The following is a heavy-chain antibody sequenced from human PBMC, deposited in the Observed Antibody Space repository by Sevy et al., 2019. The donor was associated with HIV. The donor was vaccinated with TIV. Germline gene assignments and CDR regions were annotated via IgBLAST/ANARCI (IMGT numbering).Heavy chain of an antibody. CDR1: GFTVSSNY. V-gene: IGHV3-53*01. CDR3: ARGTTLRGYSGYGLSRALDY. Sequence: GGSLRLSCAASGFTVSSNYMSWVRQAPGKGLEWVSVIYSGGSTYYEDSVKGRFTISRDNSKNTLYLQMNSLRAEDTAVYYCARGTTLRGYSGYGLSRALDYWGQGTLVTVSS. CDR2: IYSGGST. J-gene: IGHJ4*02. D-gene: IGHD5-12*01.